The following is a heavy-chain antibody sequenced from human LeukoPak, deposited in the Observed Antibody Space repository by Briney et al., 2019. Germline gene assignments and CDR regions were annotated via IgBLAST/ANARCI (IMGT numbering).Heavy chain of an antibody. CDR1: GGSFSGYY. Sequence: SETLSLTCAVYGGSFSGYYWSWIRQSLGKGLEWIGSINYSGTTYYNPSLKSRVTISVDTSKNQFSLKVSSVTAADTAVYYCATTYSYTSGGYDYWGQGTLVTVSS. V-gene: IGHV4-34*01. J-gene: IGHJ4*02. CDR2: INYSGTT. CDR3: ATTYSYTSGGYDY. D-gene: IGHD5-18*01.